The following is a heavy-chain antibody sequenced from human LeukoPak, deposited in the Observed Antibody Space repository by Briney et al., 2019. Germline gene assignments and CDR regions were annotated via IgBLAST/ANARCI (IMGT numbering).Heavy chain of an antibody. J-gene: IGHJ3*02. V-gene: IGHV4-59*01. Sequence: PSETLSLTCTVSGGSISSYYWSWIRQPPGKGLEWIGYIYYSGSTNYNPSLKSRVTISVDTSKNQFSLKLCSVTAADTAVYYCARTKGEQWLTTQGYDAFDIWGQGTMVTVSS. CDR1: GGSISSYY. CDR3: ARTKGEQWLTTQGYDAFDI. CDR2: IYYSGST. D-gene: IGHD6-19*01.